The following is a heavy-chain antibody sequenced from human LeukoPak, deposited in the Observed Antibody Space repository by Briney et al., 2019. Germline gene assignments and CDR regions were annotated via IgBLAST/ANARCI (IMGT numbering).Heavy chain of an antibody. Sequence: GASVKVSCKASGYTFTGDYMHWVRQAPGQGPEWMGWINPNGGGTKYAQKFQGRVTMTRDTSISTAYMELSSLRSDDTAVYYCARVDTAMVIDYWGQGTLVTVSS. CDR1: GYTFTGDY. CDR3: ARVDTAMVIDY. CDR2: INPNGGGT. V-gene: IGHV1-2*02. D-gene: IGHD5-18*01. J-gene: IGHJ4*02.